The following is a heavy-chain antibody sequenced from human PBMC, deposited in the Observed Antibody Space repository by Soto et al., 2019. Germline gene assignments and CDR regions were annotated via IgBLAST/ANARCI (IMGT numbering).Heavy chain of an antibody. V-gene: IGHV1-3*04. CDR2: INTGNGDT. Sequence: QVQLVQSGAEVKKPWASVTVSCKAPGYTFSAYKIHWVRQAPGQRLEWMGWINTGNGDTQYSQKFQDRVTIARDTSARTAYWELHSLRSEHTAVYYCAGGILSLHFWGQGTLVTVSS. CDR1: GYTFSAYK. D-gene: IGHD3-3*02. CDR3: AGGILSLHF. J-gene: IGHJ4*02.